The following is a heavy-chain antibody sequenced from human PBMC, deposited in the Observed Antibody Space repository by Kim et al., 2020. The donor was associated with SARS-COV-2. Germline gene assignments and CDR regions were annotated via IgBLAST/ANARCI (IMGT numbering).Heavy chain of an antibody. J-gene: IGHJ4*02. D-gene: IGHD6-19*01. CDR1: GYTFTGYY. CDR3: ARWEMGTAVSNY. Sequence: ASVKVSCKASGYTFTGYYLHWVRQAPGKGLEWMGRINPNGGGTNYAQKFQGRVTMTRDTSISTAYMELSSLISDDTAVYYCARWEMGTAVSNYWGQGTLV. CDR2: INPNGGGT. V-gene: IGHV1-2*06.